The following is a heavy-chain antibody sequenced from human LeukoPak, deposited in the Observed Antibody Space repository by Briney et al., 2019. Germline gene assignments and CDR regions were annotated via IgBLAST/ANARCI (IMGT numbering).Heavy chain of an antibody. Sequence: QSGGTLRLSCAASGFTFSSYGMSWVRQAPGKGLEWVSAISGSGGSTYYADSVKGRFTISRDNSKNTLYLQMNSLRAEDTDVYYCAKSHSSGWGNFDYWGQGTLVTVSS. D-gene: IGHD6-19*01. CDR2: ISGSGGST. J-gene: IGHJ4*02. CDR3: AKSHSSGWGNFDY. V-gene: IGHV3-23*01. CDR1: GFTFSSYG.